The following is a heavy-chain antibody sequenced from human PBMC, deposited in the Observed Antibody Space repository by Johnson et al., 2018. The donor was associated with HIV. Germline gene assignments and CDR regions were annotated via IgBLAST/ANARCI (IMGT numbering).Heavy chain of an antibody. Sequence: VQLVESGGGVVQPGRSLRLSCAASGFTVSSNYMSWVRQAPGKGLEWVSVIYSGGSTYYADSVKGRFTISRDNAKNSLYLQMNSLRAEDTAVYYCATLPGTYYYDSSGYYYGNDAFDIWGQGTMVTVSS. V-gene: IGHV3-66*01. CDR2: IYSGGST. CDR3: ATLPGTYYYDSSGYYYGNDAFDI. D-gene: IGHD3-22*01. J-gene: IGHJ3*02. CDR1: GFTVSSNY.